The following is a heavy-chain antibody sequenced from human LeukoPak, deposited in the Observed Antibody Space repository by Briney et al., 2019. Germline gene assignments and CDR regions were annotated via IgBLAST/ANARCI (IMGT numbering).Heavy chain of an antibody. J-gene: IGHJ4*02. Sequence: PGGSLTLSCVASGFTFSTSGMHWVRQSPGKGLDWVAFIRDDGNKYNYAESVKGRFTISRDNSKNTLYLQMDSLSAEDTAVYYCVKVDTWGQGILVTVSS. V-gene: IGHV3-30*02. CDR3: VKVDT. D-gene: IGHD5-18*01. CDR2: IRDDGNKY. CDR1: GFTFSTSG.